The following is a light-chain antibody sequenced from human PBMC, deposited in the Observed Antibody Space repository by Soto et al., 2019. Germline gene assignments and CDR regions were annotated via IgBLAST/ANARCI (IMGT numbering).Light chain of an antibody. Sequence: EVVLTQSPGTLSLSPGEGATLSCRASQSVRSGSLAWYQQKPGQAPRLLIFGASSRATDTPGRFSGSGSGTDFTLTISRVEPEDFAVYYCQQYGSSPFTFGPGTKVDIK. CDR1: QSVRSGS. V-gene: IGKV3-20*01. J-gene: IGKJ3*01. CDR3: QQYGSSPFT. CDR2: GAS.